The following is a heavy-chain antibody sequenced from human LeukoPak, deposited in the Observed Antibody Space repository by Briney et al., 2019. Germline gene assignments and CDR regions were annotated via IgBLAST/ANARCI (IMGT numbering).Heavy chain of an antibody. CDR3: ARDEYDFWSGPRGFDP. D-gene: IGHD3-3*01. J-gene: IGHJ5*02. Sequence: SETLSLXCTVSGGSISSYYWSWIRQPAGKGLEWIGRIYSSGSTNYNPSLKSRVTMSVDTSKNQFSLKLGSVTAADTAVYYCARDEYDFWSGPRGFDPWGQGTLVTVSS. CDR1: GGSISSYY. V-gene: IGHV4-4*07. CDR2: IYSSGST.